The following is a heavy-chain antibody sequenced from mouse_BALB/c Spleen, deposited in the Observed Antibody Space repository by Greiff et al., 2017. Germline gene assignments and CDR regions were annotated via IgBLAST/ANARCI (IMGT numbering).Heavy chain of an antibody. CDR1: GFTFSSYA. CDR3: ARVYYGNYYAIDY. J-gene: IGHJ4*01. Sequence: EVNVVESGGGLVKPGGSLKLSCAASGFTFSSYAMSWVRQSPEKRLEWVAEISSGGSYTYYPDTVTGRFTISRDNAKNTLYLEMSSLRSEDTAMYYCARVYYGNYYAIDYWGQGTSVTVSS. V-gene: IGHV5-9-4*01. D-gene: IGHD2-1*01. CDR2: ISSGGSYT.